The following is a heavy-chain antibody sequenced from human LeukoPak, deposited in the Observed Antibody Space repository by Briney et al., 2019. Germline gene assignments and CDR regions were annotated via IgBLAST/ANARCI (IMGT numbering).Heavy chain of an antibody. Sequence: GASVKVSCKASGYTFTGYYMHWVRQATGQGLEWMGWMSPNSDKRGYEQNFQGRVTMTMDTSISTAYMELSSLRSEDTAVYYCAAIMVVTAGVAFNIWGQGTMVTVSS. J-gene: IGHJ3*02. CDR1: GYTFTGYY. CDR3: AAIMVVTAGVAFNI. CDR2: MSPNSDKR. D-gene: IGHD2-21*02. V-gene: IGHV1-8*02.